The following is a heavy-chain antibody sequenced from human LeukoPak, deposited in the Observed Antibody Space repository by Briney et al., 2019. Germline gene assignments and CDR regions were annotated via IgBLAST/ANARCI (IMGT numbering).Heavy chain of an antibody. Sequence: KPSGTLSLTCPVSGVSISSGGFYWGWILQPPGKGLGLVWYTSFSGRTYYNPSLKSRVTISVDTSKNQFSLKLSSVTAADTAVYYCARPYYYDSRIDPWGQGTRVTVSS. CDR1: GVSISSGGFY. CDR3: ARPYYYDSRIDP. D-gene: IGHD3-22*01. V-gene: IGHV4-30-4*01. CDR2: TSFSGRT. J-gene: IGHJ5*02.